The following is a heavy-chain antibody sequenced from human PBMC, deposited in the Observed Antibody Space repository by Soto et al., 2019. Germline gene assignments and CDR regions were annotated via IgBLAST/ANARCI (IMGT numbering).Heavy chain of an antibody. J-gene: IGHJ3*02. CDR3: ARDAYCGGDCHDAFDI. CDR2: INAGNGNT. CDR1: GYTFTSYA. Sequence: ASVKVSCKASGYTFTSYAMHWVRQAPGQRLEWMGWINAGNGNTKYSQKFQGRVTITRDTSASTAYMELSSLRSEDTAVYYCARDAYCGGDCHDAFDIWGQGTMVTVSS. V-gene: IGHV1-3*01. D-gene: IGHD2-21*01.